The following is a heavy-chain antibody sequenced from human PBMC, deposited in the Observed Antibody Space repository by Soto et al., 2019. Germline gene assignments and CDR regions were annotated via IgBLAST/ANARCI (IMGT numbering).Heavy chain of an antibody. CDR2: VFRSGST. J-gene: IGHJ5*02. CDR1: GASINSNNW. V-gene: IGHV4-4*02. Sequence: SETLSLTCAVSGASINSNNWWSWVRQPPGKGLEWIGGVFRSGSTNYNSSLKSRVTISVDKSKNQFSLKLSSVTAADTAVYFCARAVLANPYFDPWGQGTLVTVS. CDR3: ARAVLANPYFDP. D-gene: IGHD1-1*01.